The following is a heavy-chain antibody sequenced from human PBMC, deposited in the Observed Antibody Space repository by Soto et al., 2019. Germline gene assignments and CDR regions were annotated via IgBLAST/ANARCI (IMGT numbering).Heavy chain of an antibody. V-gene: IGHV4-39*01. J-gene: IGHJ6*02. D-gene: IGHD3-10*01. Sequence: QLQLQESGPGLVKPSETLSLTCTVSGGSISSSSYYWGWIRQPPGKGLEWIWSLYYSGSTYYNPSLKSRVTISVDTSKDQFSLKLISVTAADTAVYYCARHTPRGEGRGYYGMDVWGQGTTVTVSS. CDR2: LYYSGST. CDR3: ARHTPRGEGRGYYGMDV. CDR1: GGSISSSSYY.